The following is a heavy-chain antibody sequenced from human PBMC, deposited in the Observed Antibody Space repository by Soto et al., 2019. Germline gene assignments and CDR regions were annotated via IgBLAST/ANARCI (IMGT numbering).Heavy chain of an antibody. Sequence: APETLSLTCAVYGGSFSGYYWSWIRQPPGKGLEWIGEINHSGSTNYNPSLKSRVTISVDTSKNQFSLKLSSVTAADTAVYYCARVVVVITYNWFDPWGQGTLVTVSS. CDR3: ARVVVVITYNWFDP. J-gene: IGHJ5*02. V-gene: IGHV4-34*01. D-gene: IGHD3-22*01. CDR1: GGSFSGYY. CDR2: INHSGST.